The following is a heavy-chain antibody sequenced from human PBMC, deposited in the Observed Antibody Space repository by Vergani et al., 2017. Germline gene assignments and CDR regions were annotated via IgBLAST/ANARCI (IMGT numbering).Heavy chain of an antibody. Sequence: VQLVESGGGLVKPGGSLRLSCAASGFTFSSYSMNWVRQAPGKGLEWIGEINHSGSTNYNPSLKNRVTISVDTSKNQFSLKLSSVTAADTAVYYCASSGGRLGTQKRYYYYYGMDVWGQGTTVTVSS. CDR2: INHSGST. J-gene: IGHJ6*02. CDR1: GFTFSSYS. CDR3: ASSGGRLGTQKRYYYYYGMDV. D-gene: IGHD7-27*01. V-gene: IGHV4-34*01.